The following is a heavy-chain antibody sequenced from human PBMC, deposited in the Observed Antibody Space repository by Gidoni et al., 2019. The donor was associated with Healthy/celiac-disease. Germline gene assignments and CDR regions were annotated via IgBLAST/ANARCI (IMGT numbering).Heavy chain of an antibody. CDR3: AREVVAPEDGMDV. Sequence: QVQLVQSGAAVTKPGASVTVSCTASGYTFTSYGISWVRQAPGQGLAWMGWISAYNGNTNYEQKLQGRVTMTTDKSTSTAYMELRSRRSDDTAVDYCAREVVAPEDGMDVGGQGTTVTVSS. V-gene: IGHV1-18*01. CDR1: GYTFTSYG. D-gene: IGHD2-2*01. J-gene: IGHJ6*02. CDR2: ISAYNGNT.